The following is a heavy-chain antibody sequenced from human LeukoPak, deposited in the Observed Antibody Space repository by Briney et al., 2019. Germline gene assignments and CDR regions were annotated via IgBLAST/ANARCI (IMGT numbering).Heavy chain of an antibody. Sequence: PSGTLSLTCAVSGGSISSSNWWSWVRQPPGKGLEWIGEIYHSGSTNYNPSLKSRVTISVDKSKNPFSLKLSSVTAADTAVYYCARGGTSWITDAFDIWGQGTMVTVSS. D-gene: IGHD3-16*01. CDR1: GGSISSSNW. V-gene: IGHV4-4*02. CDR2: IYHSGST. J-gene: IGHJ3*02. CDR3: ARGGTSWITDAFDI.